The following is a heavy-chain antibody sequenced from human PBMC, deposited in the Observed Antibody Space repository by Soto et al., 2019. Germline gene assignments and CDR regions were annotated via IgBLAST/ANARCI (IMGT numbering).Heavy chain of an antibody. V-gene: IGHV1-69*13. CDR1: GGTFSSYA. CDR3: ARVGNKVVAAVPFEYYYGMDV. D-gene: IGHD2-15*01. J-gene: IGHJ6*02. Sequence: ASVKVSCKASGGTFSSYAISWVRQAPGQGLEWMGGIIPIFGTANYAQKFQGRVTITADESTSTAYMELSSLRSEDTAVYYCARVGNKVVAAVPFEYYYGMDVWGQGTTVTAP. CDR2: IIPIFGTA.